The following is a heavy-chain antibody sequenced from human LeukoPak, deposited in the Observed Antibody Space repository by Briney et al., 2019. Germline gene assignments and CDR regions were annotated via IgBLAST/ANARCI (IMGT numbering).Heavy chain of an antibody. CDR3: ARGTRDGYINFDY. D-gene: IGHD5-24*01. Sequence: SVKVSCKASGGTFSSYAISWVRQAPGQGLEWMGGIIPIFGTANYAQKFQGRVTITADESASTAYMELSSLRSEDTAVYYCARGTRDGYINFDYWGQGTLVTVSS. J-gene: IGHJ4*02. CDR1: GGTFSSYA. V-gene: IGHV1-69*01. CDR2: IIPIFGTA.